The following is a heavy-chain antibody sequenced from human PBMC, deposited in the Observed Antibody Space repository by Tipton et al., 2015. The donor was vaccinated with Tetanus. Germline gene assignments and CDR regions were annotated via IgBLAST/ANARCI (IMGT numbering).Heavy chain of an antibody. V-gene: IGHV4-39*07. CDR2: VENGGTA. J-gene: IGHJ4*02. CDR1: GDFITSTSYY. Sequence: LRLSCTVSGDFITSTSYYWGWIRQAPGKGLEWIGAVENGGTAYYNPSLRSRVTISRDTSKNQVSLRLTSVTAADTAVYYCARGARGYTYGWGQGTLVTVSS. CDR3: ARGARGYTYG. D-gene: IGHD5-18*01.